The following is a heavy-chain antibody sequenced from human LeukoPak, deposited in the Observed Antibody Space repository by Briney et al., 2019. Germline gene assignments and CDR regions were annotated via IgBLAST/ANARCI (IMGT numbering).Heavy chain of an antibody. J-gene: IGHJ6*02. CDR3: VKDRGGRPFYGRDV. CDR2: ISGSGGAGT. D-gene: IGHD1-26*01. V-gene: IGHV3-23*01. Sequence: GGSLRLSCAGSGFTFSSYAMSWVRQAPGKGLEWVSTISGSGGAGTYYADSVKGRFTVSRDNSRNTLYLPMNSLRAEDTAVYYCVKDRGGRPFYGRDVWGQGTTVTVSS. CDR1: GFTFSSYA.